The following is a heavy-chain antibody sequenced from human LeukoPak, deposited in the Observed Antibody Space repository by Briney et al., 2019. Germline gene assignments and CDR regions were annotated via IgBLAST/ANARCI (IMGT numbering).Heavy chain of an antibody. CDR1: GGSISSGSYY. J-gene: IGHJ2*01. Sequence: SETLSLTCTVSGGSISSGSYYWSWIRQPAGKGLEWIGRMYTSGGANYNPSLKSRVTISVDTSKNQFSLKLTSVTAADTAVYYCARVYYSNSYDYWYFDLWGRGTLVTVSS. CDR3: ARVYYSNSYDYWYFDL. D-gene: IGHD6-13*01. CDR2: MYTSGGA. V-gene: IGHV4-61*02.